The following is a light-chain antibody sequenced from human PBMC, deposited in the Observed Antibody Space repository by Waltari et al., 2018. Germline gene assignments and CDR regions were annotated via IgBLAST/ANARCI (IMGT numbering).Light chain of an antibody. CDR2: EGD. Sequence: QSVLTQPPSVSAAPGQRVTISCSGGSSNIGNNYVSWSRQFPGTAPKLLIYEGDGRPSGIPGRSSGSKSGTSATLDITGLQAGDEADYYCGTWDSSLSGAVFGGGTHLTVL. V-gene: IGLV1-51*02. CDR1: SSNIGNNY. J-gene: IGLJ7*01. CDR3: GTWDSSLSGAV.